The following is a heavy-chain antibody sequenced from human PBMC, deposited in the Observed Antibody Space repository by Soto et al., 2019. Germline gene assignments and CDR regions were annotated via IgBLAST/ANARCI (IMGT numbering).Heavy chain of an antibody. J-gene: IGHJ5*02. CDR1: GYTFTSYY. CDR2: INPSGGGT. CDR3: ARGDCSGGSCYWFDP. V-gene: IGHV1-46*01. Sequence: ASVKVSCKASGYTFTSYYMHWVRQAPGQGLEWMGIINPSGGGTSYAQKFQGRVTMTRDTSTSTVYMELSSLRSEDTAVYYCARGDCSGGSCYWFDPWGQGTLVTVSS. D-gene: IGHD2-15*01.